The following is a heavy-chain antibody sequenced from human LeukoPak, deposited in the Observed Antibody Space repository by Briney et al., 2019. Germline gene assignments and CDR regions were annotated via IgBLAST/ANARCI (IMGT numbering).Heavy chain of an antibody. CDR1: GFTFSSYG. CDR3: AKSRYGGILEDY. CDR2: ISGSGGST. V-gene: IGHV3-23*01. Sequence: GGSLRLSCAASGFTFSSYGMSWVRQAPGKGLEWVSAISGSGGSTYYADSVKGRFTISRDNSKNTLYLQMNSLRAEDTAVYYCAKSRYGGILEDYWGQGTLVTVSS. J-gene: IGHJ4*02. D-gene: IGHD4-23*01.